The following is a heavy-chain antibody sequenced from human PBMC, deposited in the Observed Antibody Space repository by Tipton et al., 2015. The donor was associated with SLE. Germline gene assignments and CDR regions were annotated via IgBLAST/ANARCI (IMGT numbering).Heavy chain of an antibody. D-gene: IGHD6-13*01. J-gene: IGHJ4*02. V-gene: IGHV4-4*02. CDR1: GGSISSSNW. CDR2: IYHSGST. CDR3: ARRNFGSSWYYFDY. Sequence: TLSLTRAVSGGSISSSNWWSWVRQPPGKGLEWIGEIYHSGSTNYNPSLKSRVTISVDKSKNQFSLKLSSVTAADTAVYYCARRNFGSSWYYFDYWGQGTLVTVSS.